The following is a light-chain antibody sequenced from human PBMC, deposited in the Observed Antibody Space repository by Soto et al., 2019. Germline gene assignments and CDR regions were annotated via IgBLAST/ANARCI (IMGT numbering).Light chain of an antibody. V-gene: IGKV1-39*01. J-gene: IGKJ2*01. CDR2: AAS. CDR3: QQSYRSPYT. Sequence: IQLTQSQSSLSASVGDRVTVTCRASQSINIYLNLYQQKPGKAPTLLIYAASSFQSGVPSRFSGGGSRTDFTLTITSLQAEDFATYYCQQSYRSPYTFGQGTKLEI. CDR1: QSINIY.